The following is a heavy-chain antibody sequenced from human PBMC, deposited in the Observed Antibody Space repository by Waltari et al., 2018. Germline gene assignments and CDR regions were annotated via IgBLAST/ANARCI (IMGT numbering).Heavy chain of an antibody. V-gene: IGHV1-18*01. J-gene: IGHJ4*02. CDR1: GYSFSDFG. CDR2: ISANNGHT. Sequence: QVQLVQSGTEVKKPGASVKVSCRASGYSFSDFGISWVRQAPGQGLEWMGWISANNGHTNHAQKFQGRLIMTKDTSTTTVYMELKYLTSDDTAVYFCVRGSGGGDLRGDKWGQGTLVTVSS. D-gene: IGHD3-10*01. CDR3: VRGSGGGDLRGDK.